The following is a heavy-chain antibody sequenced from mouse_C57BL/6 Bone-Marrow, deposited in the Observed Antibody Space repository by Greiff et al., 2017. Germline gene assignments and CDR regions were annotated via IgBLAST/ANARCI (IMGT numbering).Heavy chain of an antibody. CDR1: GYTFTSYW. Sequence: QVQLQQSGAELVMPGASVKLSCKASGYTFTSYWMHWVKQRPGQGLEWIGEIDPSDSYTNYNQKFKGKSTLTVDKSSSTAYMQLSSLTSEDSAVYYCAREDWVRYYFDYWAKAPLSQSPQ. CDR2: IDPSDSYT. CDR3: AREDWVRYYFDY. J-gene: IGHJ2*01. D-gene: IGHD1-1*01. V-gene: IGHV1-69*01.